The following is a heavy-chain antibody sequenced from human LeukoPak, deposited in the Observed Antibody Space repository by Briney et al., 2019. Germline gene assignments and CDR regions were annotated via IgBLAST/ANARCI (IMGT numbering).Heavy chain of an antibody. CDR1: GFTFSSYN. CDR3: ARLEAAVFDY. CDR2: ISSSSAYI. Sequence: GGSLRLSCAASGFTFSSYNMNWVRQAPGKGLEWVSSISSSSAYIYYADSVKGRFTISRDNAKNSLYLLMNSLRAEDTAVYYCARLEAAVFDYWGQGTLVTVSS. D-gene: IGHD6-13*01. V-gene: IGHV3-21*01. J-gene: IGHJ4*02.